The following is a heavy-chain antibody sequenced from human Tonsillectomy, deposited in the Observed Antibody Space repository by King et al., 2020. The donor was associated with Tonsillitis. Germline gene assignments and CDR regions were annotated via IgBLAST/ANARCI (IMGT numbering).Heavy chain of an antibody. CDR2: ISSSGSSK. CDR3: ARVPSGSIIDY. Sequence: QLVQSGGGLVKPGGSLRLSCAASGFMFSDHYMSWIRQAPGKGLEWISYISSSGSSKYYADSVKGRFTVSRDNAKKSLYLQMNSLRVEDTAVYYCARVPSGSIIDYWGRGTLAT. V-gene: IGHV3-11*01. J-gene: IGHJ4*02. D-gene: IGHD3-22*01. CDR1: GFMFSDHY.